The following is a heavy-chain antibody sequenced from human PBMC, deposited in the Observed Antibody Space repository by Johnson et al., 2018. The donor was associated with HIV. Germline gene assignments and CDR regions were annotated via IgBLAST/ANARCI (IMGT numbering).Heavy chain of an antibody. Sequence: VQLVESGGGVVRPGGSLRLSCAASGFKFDDYGMSWVRQAPGKGLECVSYISSSGSTMSYADSVKGRFTISRDNAKNSLYLQVNSLRAEDTALYYCARDSTPWGGDYVDYAFDIWGQGTMVTVSS. J-gene: IGHJ3*02. CDR2: ISSSGSTM. CDR1: GFKFDDYG. D-gene: IGHD4-17*01. V-gene: IGHV3-48*03. CDR3: ARDSTPWGGDYVDYAFDI.